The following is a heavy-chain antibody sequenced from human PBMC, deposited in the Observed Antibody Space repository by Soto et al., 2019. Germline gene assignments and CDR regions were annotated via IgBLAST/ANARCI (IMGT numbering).Heavy chain of an antibody. D-gene: IGHD3-16*01. CDR2: LSSDGFGA. V-gene: IGHV3-74*01. J-gene: IGHJ4*02. Sequence: GGSLRLSCAASGFTLSTYCMNWVRQAPGRGLEWVSRLSSDGFGADYADSVKGRFFISRDIAKNTLFLQMNSLRADDTAVYYCARNLGESDYWGRGTSVTVSS. CDR3: ARNLGESDY. CDR1: GFTLSTYC.